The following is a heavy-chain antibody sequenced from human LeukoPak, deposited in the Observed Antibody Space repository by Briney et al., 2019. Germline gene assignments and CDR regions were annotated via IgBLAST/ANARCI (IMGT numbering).Heavy chain of an antibody. CDR2: LYSGGNR. CDR1: GFTVSSNH. J-gene: IGHJ4*02. CDR3: ARNLNFDY. Sequence: PGGSLRLSCAASGFTVSSNHMSWVRQAPGKGLEWVSILYSGGNRYYADSVKGRFTISRDSSQNTLILQMNSLRAEDTAVYYCARNLNFDYWGQGTLVTVSS. V-gene: IGHV3-66*01.